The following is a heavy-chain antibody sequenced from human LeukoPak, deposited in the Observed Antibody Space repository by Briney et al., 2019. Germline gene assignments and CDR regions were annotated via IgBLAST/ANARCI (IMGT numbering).Heavy chain of an antibody. Sequence: GGSLRPSCAASGFTFSSYSMNWVRQAPGKGLEWVSSISSSSSYIYYADSVKGRFTISRDNAKNSLYLQMNSLRAEDTAVYYCARDWSLYDFWSGYSNGYNWFDPWGQGTLVTVSS. CDR1: GFTFSSYS. D-gene: IGHD3-3*01. J-gene: IGHJ5*02. CDR2: ISSSSSYI. CDR3: ARDWSLYDFWSGYSNGYNWFDP. V-gene: IGHV3-21*01.